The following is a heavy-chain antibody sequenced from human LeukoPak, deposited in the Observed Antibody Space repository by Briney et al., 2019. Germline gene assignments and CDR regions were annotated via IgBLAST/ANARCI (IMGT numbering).Heavy chain of an antibody. Sequence: GGSLRLSCAASGFTFNEFGVHWVRQAPGQGLEWVALIWYDGSNKYYADSVKGRFTISRDNSKNTGYLQMNSLRVEDTALYDCARDRPTGSYYGMDYWGQGTLAT. CDR2: IWYDGSNK. CDR1: GFTFNEFG. D-gene: IGHD1-26*01. V-gene: IGHV3-33*01. J-gene: IGHJ4*02. CDR3: ARDRPTGSYYGMDY.